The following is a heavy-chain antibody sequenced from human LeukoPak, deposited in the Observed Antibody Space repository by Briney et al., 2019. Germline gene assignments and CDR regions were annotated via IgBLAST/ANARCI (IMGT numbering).Heavy chain of an antibody. J-gene: IGHJ4*02. CDR2: FDPEDGET. V-gene: IGHV1-24*01. CDR3: ARVGGGYCSGGSCYGPYYFDY. CDR1: GYTLTELS. Sequence: ASVKVSCKVSGYTLTELSMHWVRQAPGKGLEWMGGFDPEDGETIYAQKFQGRVTMTEDTSTDTAYMELSSLRSEDTAVYYCARVGGGYCSGGSCYGPYYFDYWGQGTLVTVSS. D-gene: IGHD2-15*01.